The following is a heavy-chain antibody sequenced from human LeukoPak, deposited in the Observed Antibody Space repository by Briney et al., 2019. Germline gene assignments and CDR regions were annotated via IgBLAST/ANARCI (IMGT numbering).Heavy chain of an antibody. J-gene: IGHJ6*03. V-gene: IGHV3-21*01. CDR3: ARAYYDFWSGYPLGDYYCMDV. CDR1: GFTFSSYS. Sequence: GGSLRLSCAASGFTFSSYSMNWVRQAPGKGLEWVSSISSSSSYIYYADSVKGRFTISRDNAKNSLYLQMNSLRAEDTAVYYCARAYYDFWSGYPLGDYYCMDVWGKGTTVTVSS. CDR2: ISSSSSYI. D-gene: IGHD3-3*01.